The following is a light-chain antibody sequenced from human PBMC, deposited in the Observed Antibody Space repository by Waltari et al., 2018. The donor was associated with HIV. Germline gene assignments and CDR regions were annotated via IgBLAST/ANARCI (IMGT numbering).Light chain of an antibody. CDR1: SRDVGGYNY. CDR3: SSYTSSDTVV. V-gene: IGLV2-14*01. CDR2: EVS. J-gene: IGLJ2*01. Sequence: QSALTQPASVSGSPGPSITISCTGTSRDVGGYNYVSWYQQHPGKAPKLMIYEVSNRPSGVSNRFSGSKSGNTASLTISGLQAEDESNYYCSSYTSSDTVVFGGGTKLTVL.